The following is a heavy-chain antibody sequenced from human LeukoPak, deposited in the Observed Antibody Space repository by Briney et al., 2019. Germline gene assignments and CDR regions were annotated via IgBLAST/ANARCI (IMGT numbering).Heavy chain of an antibody. CDR2: VHYTGST. D-gene: IGHD3-9*01. V-gene: IGHV4-39*01. J-gene: IGHJ4*02. Sequence: TSETLSLTCTVSGDSFSDFSYYWGWIRQPPGKGLEWIANVHYTGSTYYNSSLESRVTISVDTSKNQVSLRLASVTAADTAVYYCGRYEVAWFVDWGRGTLVTVSS. CDR1: GDSFSDFSYY. CDR3: GRYEVAWFVD.